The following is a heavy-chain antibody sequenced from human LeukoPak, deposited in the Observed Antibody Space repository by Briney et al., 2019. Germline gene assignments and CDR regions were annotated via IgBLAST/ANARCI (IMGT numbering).Heavy chain of an antibody. CDR3: AADPSYSSGYMYYFDY. CDR2: IVVGSGNT. Sequence: TSVKVSCKTSGFTFISSAVQWVRQARGQRLEWIGWIVVGSGNTNYAQKFQERVTITRDMSTSTAYMELSSLRSEDTAVYYCAADPSYSSGYMYYFDYWGQGTLVTVSS. V-gene: IGHV1-58*01. J-gene: IGHJ4*02. D-gene: IGHD3-22*01. CDR1: GFTFISSA.